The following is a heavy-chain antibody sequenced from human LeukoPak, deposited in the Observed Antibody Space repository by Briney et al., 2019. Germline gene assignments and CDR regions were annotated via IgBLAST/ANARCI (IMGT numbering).Heavy chain of an antibody. CDR1: GFTFSNYA. J-gene: IGHJ4*02. V-gene: IGHV3-30-3*01. D-gene: IGHD3-10*01. CDR2: ISDDGSRQ. CDR3: VKDRTGTYTLDY. Sequence: GGSLRLSCAAPGFTFSNYAIHWGRQAPGKGLEWVAFISDDGSRQHYADSVKGRFTISRDNSKNTLNLQMNSLRAEDTAVYYCVKDRTGTYTLDYWGQGTLVTVSS.